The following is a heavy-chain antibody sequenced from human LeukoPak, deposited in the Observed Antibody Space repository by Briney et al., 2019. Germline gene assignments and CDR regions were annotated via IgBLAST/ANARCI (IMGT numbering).Heavy chain of an antibody. D-gene: IGHD2-15*01. Sequence: SETLSLTCTVSGGSISNYYWSWIRQPPGKGLEWIGYAYYSGPTSYSPSLKNRVTISVDRSKTQFSLRLTSATVADTAVFYCAAGKDVLGSPVGAFDIWGQGTMVTVSS. CDR2: AYYSGPT. J-gene: IGHJ3*02. CDR1: GGSISNYY. CDR3: AAGKDVLGSPVGAFDI. V-gene: IGHV4-59*12.